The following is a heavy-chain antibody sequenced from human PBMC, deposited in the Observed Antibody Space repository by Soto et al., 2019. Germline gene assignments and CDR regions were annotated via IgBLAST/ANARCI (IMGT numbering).Heavy chain of an antibody. J-gene: IGHJ5*02. CDR2: INAYNGNT. Sequence: QVQLVQSGAEVKKPGASVKVSCKASGYTFTSYGISWVRQAPGQGLEWMGWINAYNGNTNYAQKLQGRVTMTTATSTSTSYMELRSRRSDDTDVYYCARFRPPFDPWGQGTLVTVSS. CDR1: GYTFTSYG. CDR3: ARFRPPFDP. V-gene: IGHV1-18*01.